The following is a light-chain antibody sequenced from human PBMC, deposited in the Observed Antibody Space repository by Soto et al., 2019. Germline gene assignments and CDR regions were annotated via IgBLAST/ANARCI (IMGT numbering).Light chain of an antibody. V-gene: IGKV3-20*01. J-gene: IGKJ1*01. CDR3: QQSYTTPLT. CDR1: QSVSSNY. CDR2: GAS. Sequence: EIVLTQSPGTLSLSPGERATLSCRASQSVSSNYLAWYQQKPGQAPGLLIYGASTRATGIPDRFSGSGSGTDFSLSISSLQPEDFATYYCQQSYTTPLTFGQGTKVDIK.